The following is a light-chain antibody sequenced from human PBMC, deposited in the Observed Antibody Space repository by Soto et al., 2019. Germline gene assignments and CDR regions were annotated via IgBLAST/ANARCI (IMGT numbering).Light chain of an antibody. V-gene: IGLV2-23*01. J-gene: IGLJ3*02. CDR2: EGS. Sequence: QSVLTQPASVSGSPGQSITISCTGTSSDVGSYNLVSWYQQHPGKAPKLMVYEGSKRPSGASNRFSGSKSGNTASLTISGLQAEDEADYYCCSYAGSGTWVFGGGTKLTVL. CDR3: CSYAGSGTWV. CDR1: SSDVGSYNL.